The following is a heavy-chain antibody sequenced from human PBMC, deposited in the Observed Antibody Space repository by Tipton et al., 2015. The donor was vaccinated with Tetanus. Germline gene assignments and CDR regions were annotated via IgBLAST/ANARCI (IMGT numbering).Heavy chain of an antibody. CDR3: ARRSYCTSTRCFDAFDL. CDR1: RGPISSYY. J-gene: IGHJ3*01. D-gene: IGHD2-8*01. V-gene: IGHV4-4*07. Sequence: GLVKPSETLSLTCTVSRGPISSYYWSWIRQPVGKGLEWIGHISNGNPDYSPSLKNRVTLSVDTSKNEFSLNLTSVTAADTAVYFCARRSYCTSTRCFDAFDLWGPGTRVTVSS. CDR2: ISNGNP.